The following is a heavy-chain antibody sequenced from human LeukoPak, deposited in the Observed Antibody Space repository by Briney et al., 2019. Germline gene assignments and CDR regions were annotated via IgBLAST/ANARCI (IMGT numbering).Heavy chain of an antibody. J-gene: IGHJ5*02. Sequence: ASVRVSCKVSGYTFTDYYMHWVQQAPGKGLEWTGLVDPEDGETIYAEKFQGRVTITADTSTDTAYMELSSLRSEDTAVYYCATGGGSYSRWFDPWGQGTLVTVSS. CDR1: GYTFTDYY. D-gene: IGHD1-26*01. CDR2: VDPEDGET. V-gene: IGHV1-69-2*01. CDR3: ATGGGSYSRWFDP.